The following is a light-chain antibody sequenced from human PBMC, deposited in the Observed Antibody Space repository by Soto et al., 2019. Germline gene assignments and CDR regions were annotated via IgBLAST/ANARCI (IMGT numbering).Light chain of an antibody. V-gene: IGKV3-20*01. CDR3: QQYASSPFT. Sequence: EIVLTQSPGTLSLSPGERATLSCRAGQSISSNLLAWYQQKPGQAPRLLIYGASSRATGIPDRFSGSGSGTDFTLTISRLEPEDFAVYSCQQYASSPFTFGPGTKVDLK. J-gene: IGKJ3*01. CDR1: QSISSNL. CDR2: GAS.